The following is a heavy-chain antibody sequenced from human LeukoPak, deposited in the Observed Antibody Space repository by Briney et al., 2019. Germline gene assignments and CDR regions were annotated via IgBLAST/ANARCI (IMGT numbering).Heavy chain of an antibody. D-gene: IGHD3-22*01. V-gene: IGHV3-23*01. J-gene: IGHJ4*02. CDR3: ARVTGYMIEDYFDY. CDR1: GFTFSSYA. Sequence: GGSLRLSCAASGFTFSSYAMSWVRQAPGKGLEWVSAISGSGGSTYYADSVKGRFTISRDNAKNSLYLQMNSLRAEDTAVYYCARVTGYMIEDYFDYWSQGTLVTVSS. CDR2: ISGSGGST.